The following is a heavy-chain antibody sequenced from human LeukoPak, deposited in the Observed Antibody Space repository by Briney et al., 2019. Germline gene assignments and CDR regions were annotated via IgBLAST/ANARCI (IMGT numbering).Heavy chain of an antibody. V-gene: IGHV3-53*01. D-gene: IGHD3-10*01. CDR3: ARDSAGNQYSSGNFDL. J-gene: IGHJ4*02. Sequence: GGSLRLSCAASGFAVKSSYMNWVRQAPGKGLEWVSVLYAGGESYYADSVLGRFMISRDNSNNTVFLEMNSLTADDTAVYFCARDSAGNQYSSGNFDLWGQGTLVTVSS. CDR1: GFAVKSSY. CDR2: LYAGGES.